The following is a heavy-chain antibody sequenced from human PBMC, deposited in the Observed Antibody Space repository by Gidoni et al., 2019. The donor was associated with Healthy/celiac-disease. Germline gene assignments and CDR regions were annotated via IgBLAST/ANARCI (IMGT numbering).Heavy chain of an antibody. Sequence: EVQLVESGGGLVQPGGSLRLSCAASGFTFSSYDMHWVRQATGKGLEWVSAIGTAGDTYYPGSVKGRFTISRENAKNSLYLQMNSLRAGDTAVYYCARGPRGYSGLIDYWGQGTLVTVSS. V-gene: IGHV3-13*01. CDR2: IGTAGDT. CDR1: GFTFSSYD. J-gene: IGHJ4*02. CDR3: ARGPRGYSGLIDY. D-gene: IGHD5-12*01.